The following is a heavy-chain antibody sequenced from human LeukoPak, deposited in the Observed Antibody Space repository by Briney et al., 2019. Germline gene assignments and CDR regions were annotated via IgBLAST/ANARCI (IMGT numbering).Heavy chain of an antibody. V-gene: IGHV3-23*01. CDR3: ARLGCSSTSCYEY. CDR2: ISGSGGST. D-gene: IGHD2-2*01. Sequence: PGGSLRLSCAASGFTFSSYAMSWVRQAPGKGLEWVSAISGSGGSTYYADSVKGRFTISRDNSKNTLYLQMNSLRAEDTAVYYCARLGCSSTSCYEYWGQGTLVTVSS. J-gene: IGHJ4*02. CDR1: GFTFSSYA.